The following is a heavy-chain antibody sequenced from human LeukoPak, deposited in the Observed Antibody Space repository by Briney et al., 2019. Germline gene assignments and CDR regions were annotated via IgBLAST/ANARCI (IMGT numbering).Heavy chain of an antibody. CDR3: ARVKTKYYYDSSGNAFDI. D-gene: IGHD3-22*01. CDR1: GYTFTSYG. CDR2: ISPYNGNT. J-gene: IGHJ3*02. Sequence: ASVKVSCKASGYTFTSYGISWVRHAPGQGLEGMGWISPYNGNTNYAQKLQGRVTMTTDTSTSTAYMELRSLRSDDTAVYYCARVKTKYYYDSSGNAFDIWGQGTMVTVSS. V-gene: IGHV1-18*01.